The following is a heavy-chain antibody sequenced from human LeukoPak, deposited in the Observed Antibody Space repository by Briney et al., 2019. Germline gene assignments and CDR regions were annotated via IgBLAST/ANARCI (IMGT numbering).Heavy chain of an antibody. CDR1: AYTFTNYY. CDR2: INPSGDST. D-gene: IGHD5-12*01. CDR3: ARGEVATMPYYYYYYMDV. V-gene: IGHV1-46*01. Sequence: ASVKVSCKASAYTFTNYYIHWVRQAPGQGLEWMGRINPSGDSTSYAQKFQGRVTMTRDTSISTAYMELSRLRSDDTAVYYCARGEVATMPYYYYYYMDVWGKGTTVTISS. J-gene: IGHJ6*03.